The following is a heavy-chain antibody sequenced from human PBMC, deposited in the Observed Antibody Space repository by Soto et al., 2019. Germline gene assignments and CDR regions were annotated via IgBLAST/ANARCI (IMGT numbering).Heavy chain of an antibody. Sequence: GGSLRLSCAASGFTFSTFAISWVRQAPGKGLEWVSIIGGSGDTTYYADSVKGRFTISRDNSKDTLYLQMNSLRAEDTAIYYCAKKKKVPDGRIQPWATPFDYWGRGILVTVSS. CDR1: GFTFSTFA. CDR3: AKKKKVPDGRIQPWATPFDY. V-gene: IGHV3-23*01. CDR2: IGGSGDTT. J-gene: IGHJ4*02. D-gene: IGHD5-18*01.